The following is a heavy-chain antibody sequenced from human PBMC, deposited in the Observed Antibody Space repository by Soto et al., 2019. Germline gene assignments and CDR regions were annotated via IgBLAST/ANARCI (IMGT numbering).Heavy chain of an antibody. Sequence: QVQLQESGPGLVKPSETLSLTCTVSGGSISSYYWSWIRQPPGKGLEWIGYIYYSGSTNYNPSLKRRATISLDTSKNQFSLKLSSVTAADTAVYYCARGGYCSSTSCYGGNWFDPWGQGTLVTVSS. D-gene: IGHD2-2*01. J-gene: IGHJ5*02. CDR2: IYYSGST. CDR1: GGSISSYY. V-gene: IGHV4-59*01. CDR3: ARGGYCSSTSCYGGNWFDP.